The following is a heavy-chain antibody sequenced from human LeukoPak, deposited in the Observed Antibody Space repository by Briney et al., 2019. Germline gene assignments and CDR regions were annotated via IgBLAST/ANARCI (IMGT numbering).Heavy chain of an antibody. D-gene: IGHD1-26*01. CDR1: GFTFSSYW. Sequence: GGSLRLSCAASGFTFSSYWMNWVRQAPGKGLVWVSRINSDGSSTSYADSVKGRFTISRDNAKNTLYLQMNSLRAEDTAVYYCARESVAGGSYGWFDPWGQGTLVTVSS. CDR3: ARESVAGGSYGWFDP. CDR2: INSDGSST. V-gene: IGHV3-74*01. J-gene: IGHJ5*02.